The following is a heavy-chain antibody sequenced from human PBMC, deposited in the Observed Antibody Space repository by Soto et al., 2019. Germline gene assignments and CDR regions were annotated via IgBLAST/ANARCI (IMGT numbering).Heavy chain of an antibody. Sequence: QVQLVQSGAEVKKPGASVKVSCKASGYTFSNYYMHWVRQAPGQGLEWMGIINPSGGSTSYGQKFQGRVTMTRDTCTSTVYMELSTLRSEDTAVYYCARDRDGYNGAFDYWGQGTLVTVSS. CDR3: ARDRDGYNGAFDY. V-gene: IGHV1-46*03. CDR1: GYTFSNYY. J-gene: IGHJ4*02. CDR2: INPSGGST. D-gene: IGHD5-12*01.